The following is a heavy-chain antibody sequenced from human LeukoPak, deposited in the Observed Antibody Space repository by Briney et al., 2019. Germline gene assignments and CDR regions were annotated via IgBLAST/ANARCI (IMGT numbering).Heavy chain of an antibody. D-gene: IGHD5-24*01. CDR1: GFKFPDSA. CDR2: ITWGATDT. J-gene: IGHJ3*01. V-gene: IGHV3-43*01. Sequence: GGSLRLSCSASGFKFPDSAMHWVRQPPGKGLEWIALITWGATDTYYADSVRGRFTVSRDDSSSTLYLQMDSLRSEDTALYFCAKDVSFRRGHNFDASDVWGLGTMVIVSS. CDR3: AKDVSFRRGHNFDASDV.